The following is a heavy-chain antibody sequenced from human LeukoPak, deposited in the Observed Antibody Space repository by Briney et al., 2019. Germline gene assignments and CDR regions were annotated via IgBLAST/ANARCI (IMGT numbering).Heavy chain of an antibody. V-gene: IGHV1-8*01. CDR2: MNPNSGNT. Sequence: ASVKVSCKASGYTFTSYDINWVRQATGQGLEWRGWMNPNSGNTGYAQKFQGRVTMTRNTSISTAYMELSSLRSEDTAVYYCARGGRNYGDYDYWGQGTLVTVSS. CDR3: ARGGRNYGDYDY. D-gene: IGHD4-17*01. J-gene: IGHJ4*02. CDR1: GYTFTSYD.